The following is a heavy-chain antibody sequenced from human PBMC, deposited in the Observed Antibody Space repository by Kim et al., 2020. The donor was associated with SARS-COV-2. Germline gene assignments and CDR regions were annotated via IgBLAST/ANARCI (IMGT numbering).Heavy chain of an antibody. V-gene: IGHV1-18*01. J-gene: IGHJ6*02. D-gene: IGHD3-10*01. CDR1: GYTFTSYG. Sequence: ASVKVSCKASGYTFTSYGISWVRQAPGQGLEWMGWISAYNGNTNYAQKLQGRVTMTTDTSTSTAYMELRSLRSDDTAVYYCARDRLTYGSGIYYYYGMDVWGQGTTVTVSS. CDR3: ARDRLTYGSGIYYYYGMDV. CDR2: ISAYNGNT.